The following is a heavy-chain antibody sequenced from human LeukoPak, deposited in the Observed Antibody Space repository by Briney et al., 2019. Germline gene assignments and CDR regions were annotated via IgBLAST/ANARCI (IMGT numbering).Heavy chain of an antibody. J-gene: IGHJ5*01. V-gene: IGHV1-18*01. CDR2: ISAYNGRT. Sequence: ASVKVSCKASGYILINHGISWVRQAPGQGLEWMGWISAYNGRTEFAPKFQDRVTMSTDTSTTTAYMELRSLISDDTAVYYCGRWAPNPNDSWGQGTLVTVSS. CDR3: GRWAPNPNDS. CDR1: GYILINHG.